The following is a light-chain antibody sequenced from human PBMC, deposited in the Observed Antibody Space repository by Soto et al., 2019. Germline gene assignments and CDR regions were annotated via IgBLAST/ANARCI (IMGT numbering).Light chain of an antibody. CDR2: AAS. CDR3: QQFKSYPRT. CDR1: QGVSSY. V-gene: IGKV1-9*01. Sequence: DIQLTQSPSFLSASVGDRVTITCRASQGVSSYLGWYQQKPGKVPKVLIYAASTLQSGVLSRFSGSGSGTEFTLTYISLQPEDFATYYCQQFKSYPRTFGQGTKLEIK. J-gene: IGKJ2*01.